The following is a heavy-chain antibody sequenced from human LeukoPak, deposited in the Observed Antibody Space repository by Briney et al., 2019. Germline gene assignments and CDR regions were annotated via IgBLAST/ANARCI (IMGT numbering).Heavy chain of an antibody. V-gene: IGHV3-23*01. CDR3: AKTPLKEAVMVVAGRPFAY. D-gene: IGHD6-19*01. CDR1: GFTFSSYA. J-gene: IGHJ4*01. CDR2: ISGSGGST. Sequence: GGSLRLSCAASGFTFSSYAMSWVSQAPGKGLEWVSTISGSGGSTYYADSVKSRFTISRDNSKNTLYLKMNSLRAEATDVYYWAKTPLKEAVMVVAGRPFAYWGEGTLV.